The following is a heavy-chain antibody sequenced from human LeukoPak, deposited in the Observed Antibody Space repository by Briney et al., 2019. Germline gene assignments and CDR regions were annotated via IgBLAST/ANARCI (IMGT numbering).Heavy chain of an antibody. V-gene: IGHV3-21*01. CDR2: ISCSSSYI. CDR1: GFTFSSYS. J-gene: IGHJ6*03. Sequence: PGGSLRLSCAASGFTFSSYSMNWLRQAPGKGLEWVSSISCSSSYIYYADSVKGRFTISRDNVKNSLYLQMNSLRAEDTAVYYCARDGAWEVPAAMTYYYYYMDVWGKGTTVTVSS. D-gene: IGHD2-2*01. CDR3: ARDGAWEVPAAMTYYYYYMDV.